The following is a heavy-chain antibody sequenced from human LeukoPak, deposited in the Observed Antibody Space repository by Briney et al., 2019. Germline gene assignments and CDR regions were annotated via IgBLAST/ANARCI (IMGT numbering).Heavy chain of an antibody. CDR2: MRYDGSNK. CDR1: GFDFSNCG. CDR3: VKDVNFDRFQMYYHHMDV. Sequence: PGGSLRLSCAASGFDFSNCGRHWVRQAPGKGLEWVAFMRYDGSNKYYADSVKGRFTISSDNVKNTLYLQMNSLRGDDTAVYYCVKDVNFDRFQMYYHHMDVWGKGTTVTV. V-gene: IGHV3-30*02. D-gene: IGHD3-9*01. J-gene: IGHJ6*03.